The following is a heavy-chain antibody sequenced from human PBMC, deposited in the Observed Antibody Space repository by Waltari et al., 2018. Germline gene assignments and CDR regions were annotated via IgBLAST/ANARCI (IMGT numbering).Heavy chain of an antibody. CDR3: AREEGDILTGSWFDP. Sequence: QVQLQESGPGLVKPSETLSLTCTVSGGSISSYYWSWIRQPAGKGLEWIGRIYTSGSTNYNPSLKSRVTMSVDTSKNQFSLKRSSVTAADTAVYYCAREEGDILTGSWFDPWGQGTLVTVSS. CDR2: IYTSGST. J-gene: IGHJ5*02. V-gene: IGHV4-4*07. CDR1: GGSISSYY. D-gene: IGHD3-9*01.